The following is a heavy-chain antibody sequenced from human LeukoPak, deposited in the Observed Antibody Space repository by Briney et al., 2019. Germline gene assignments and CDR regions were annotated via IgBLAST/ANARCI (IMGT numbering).Heavy chain of an antibody. Sequence: SETLSLTCTVSGGSFSRWYWMSTRQPPGKGLEWIGCIYYSGSTNYNPSLRSRVTISLDPSKNQFSLKLTSVSAADTSMYFGARDGRYIYDSGRFYSYTHGRRNRSTVTVSS. CDR2: IYYSGST. CDR3: ARDGRYIYDSGRFYSYTHG. D-gene: IGHD5-18*01. CDR1: GGSFSRWY. J-gene: IGHJ6*03. V-gene: IGHV4-59*01.